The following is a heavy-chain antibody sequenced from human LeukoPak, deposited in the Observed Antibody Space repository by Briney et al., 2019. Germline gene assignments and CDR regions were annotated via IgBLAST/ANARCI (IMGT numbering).Heavy chain of an antibody. Sequence: GGSLRLSCAASGFTFDDYAMHWVRQAPGKGLEWVSGISWNSGSIGYADSVKGRFTISRDNAKNSLYLQMNSLRAEDTAVYYCARDSGAMEYFDYWGQGTLVTVSS. J-gene: IGHJ4*02. CDR2: ISWNSGSI. V-gene: IGHV3-9*01. D-gene: IGHD3-10*01. CDR3: ARDSGAMEYFDY. CDR1: GFTFDDYA.